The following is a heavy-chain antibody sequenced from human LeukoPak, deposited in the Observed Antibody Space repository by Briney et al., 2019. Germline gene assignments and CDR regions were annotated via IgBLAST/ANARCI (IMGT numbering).Heavy chain of an antibody. CDR3: ARGLRYYGSGSYSGGLNY. Sequence: SSETLSLTCAVYGGSFSGYYWSWIRQPPGKGLEWIGKINHSGSTNYNPSLKSRVTISVDTSKNQFSLKLSSVTAADTAVYYCARGLRYYGSGSYSGGLNYWGQGTLVTVSS. D-gene: IGHD3-10*01. V-gene: IGHV4-34*01. CDR1: GGSFSGYY. J-gene: IGHJ4*02. CDR2: INHSGST.